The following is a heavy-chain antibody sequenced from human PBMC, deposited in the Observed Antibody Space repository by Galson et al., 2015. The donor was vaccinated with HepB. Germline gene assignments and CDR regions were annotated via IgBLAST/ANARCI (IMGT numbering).Heavy chain of an antibody. CDR2: ISSGSMYI. D-gene: IGHD3-22*01. J-gene: IGHJ4*02. CDR1: GFTFTGYA. CDR3: TRGLHYYNNKLNDY. Sequence: SLRLSCAASGFTFTGYAMNWVRQAPGRGLGWIASISSGSMYIYYADSTKGRFTISRDNARNSLYLQLNSLRVEDTAVYYCTRGLHYYNNKLNDYWGQGTLVTVSS. V-gene: IGHV3-21*01.